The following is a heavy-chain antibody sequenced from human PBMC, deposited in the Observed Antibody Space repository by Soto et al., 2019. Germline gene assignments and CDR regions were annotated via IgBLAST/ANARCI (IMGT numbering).Heavy chain of an antibody. D-gene: IGHD3-9*01. J-gene: IGHJ4*02. V-gene: IGHV4-59*01. CDR2: IYYSGST. Sequence: SETLSLTCTVSGDSISSYYWSWIRQPPGKGLEWIGYIYYSGSTNYNPSLKSRVTISVDTSKNQFSLKLSSVTAADTAVYYCARSIPTPANYDILTGLFDYWGQGTLVTVSS. CDR3: ARSIPTPANYDILTGLFDY. CDR1: GDSISSYY.